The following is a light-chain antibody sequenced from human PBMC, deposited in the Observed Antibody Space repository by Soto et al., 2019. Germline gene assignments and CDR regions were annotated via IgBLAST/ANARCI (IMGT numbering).Light chain of an antibody. CDR1: QSVSSN. Sequence: EIVMTQSPATLSVSPGERATLSCRASQSVSSNLAWYQQKPGQAPRLLIYGASTRATGIPVRFSGSGSGTEFTLTISSLQSEDFAVYYCQQYNNWPLFTFGPGTTVDIK. J-gene: IGKJ3*01. CDR3: QQYNNWPLFT. V-gene: IGKV3-15*01. CDR2: GAS.